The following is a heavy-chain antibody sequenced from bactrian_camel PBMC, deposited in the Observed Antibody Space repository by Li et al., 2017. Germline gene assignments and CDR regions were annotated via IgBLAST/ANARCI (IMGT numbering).Heavy chain of an antibody. CDR2: INSDGGYT. CDR3: ATGLVPYCSGAYCYTQYKY. V-gene: IGHV3S6*01. D-gene: IGHD2*01. J-gene: IGHJ4*01. CDR1: GYYYVSPC. Sequence: VQLVESGGGSVQAGGSLRLSCAPSGYYYVSPCMGWFRQAPGKGLEWVSGINSDGGYTLYEDSVKGRFTISRDNAKNTLYLQMNSLKLEDTAVYYCATGLVPYCSGAYCYTQYKYWGQGTQVTVS.